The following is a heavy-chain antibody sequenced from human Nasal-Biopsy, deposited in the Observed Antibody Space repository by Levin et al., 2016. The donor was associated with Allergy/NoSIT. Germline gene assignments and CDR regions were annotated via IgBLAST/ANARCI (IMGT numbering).Heavy chain of an antibody. J-gene: IGHJ4*02. CDR1: GFTFSTYV. CDR3: AREELGTSPDF. CDR2: IWYDGSNK. Sequence: GGSLRLSCAASGFTFSTYVMHWVRQAPGKGLEWVANIWYDGSNKFYADSVKGRFTISRDNSKNTLYLQMNSLRAEDTAVYYCAREELGTSPDFWGQGTLVTVSS. V-gene: IGHV3-33*01. D-gene: IGHD7-27*01.